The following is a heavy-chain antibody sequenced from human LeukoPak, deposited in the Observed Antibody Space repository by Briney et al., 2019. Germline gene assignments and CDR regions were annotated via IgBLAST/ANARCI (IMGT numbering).Heavy chain of an antibody. J-gene: IGHJ4*02. CDR1: GFTFSSYS. Sequence: GGSLRLSCAASGFTFSSYSMNWVRQAPGKGLEWVSSISSSSYIYYADSVKGRFTISRDNAKNSLYLQMNSLRAEGTAVYYCARSDYGDSHFDYWGQGTLVTVSS. CDR2: ISSSSYI. V-gene: IGHV3-21*01. D-gene: IGHD4-17*01. CDR3: ARSDYGDSHFDY.